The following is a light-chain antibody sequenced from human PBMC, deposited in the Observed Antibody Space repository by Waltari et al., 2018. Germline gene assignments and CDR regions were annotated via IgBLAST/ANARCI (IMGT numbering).Light chain of an antibody. J-gene: IGLJ2*01. Sequence: QSALTQPASVSGSPGQSITISCTGTSSDIGGYKYVSWYQQHPGKAPKPMIYEVSNRPSGVSNRFSGSKSGHTASLTISGLQAEDEANYYCSSSASGSAPVVFGGGTKLAVL. CDR3: SSSASGSAPVV. CDR1: SSDIGGYKY. CDR2: EVS. V-gene: IGLV2-14*01.